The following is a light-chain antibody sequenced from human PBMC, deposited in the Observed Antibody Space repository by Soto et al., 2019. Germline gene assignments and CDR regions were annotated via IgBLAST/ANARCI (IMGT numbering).Light chain of an antibody. CDR3: QQYRTSPPTWT. CDR1: QTVGSSF. CDR2: GAS. J-gene: IGKJ1*01. V-gene: IGKV3-20*01. Sequence: EIVLTQSPGTLSLSPWERATLSCRASQTVGSSFLAWFQHRPGQAPRLLIYGASTRATGIPDRFSGSGSGTDFTLTLSRLEPEDYALYYCQQYRTSPPTWTFGQGTKVDIK.